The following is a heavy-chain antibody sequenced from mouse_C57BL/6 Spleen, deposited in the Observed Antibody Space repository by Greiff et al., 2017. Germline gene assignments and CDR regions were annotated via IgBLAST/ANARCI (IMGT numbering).Heavy chain of an antibody. CDR1: GYTFTDYN. J-gene: IGHJ4*01. V-gene: IGHV1-18*01. Sequence: EVQVVESGPELVKPGASVKIPCKASGYTFTDYNMDWVKQSPGKSLEWIGDINPNNGGTIYNQKFKGKATLTVDKSSSTAYMELRSLTSEDTAVYYCARIYYYGQYYYAMDYWGQGTSVTVSS. CDR3: ARIYYYGQYYYAMDY. CDR2: INPNNGGT. D-gene: IGHD1-1*01.